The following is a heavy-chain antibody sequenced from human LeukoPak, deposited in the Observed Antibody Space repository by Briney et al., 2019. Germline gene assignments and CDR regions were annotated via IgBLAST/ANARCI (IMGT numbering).Heavy chain of an antibody. CDR2: IYPGDSDT. J-gene: IGHJ4*02. V-gene: IGHV5-51*01. CDR3: ARLPPTKGSGWYY. D-gene: IGHD6-19*01. Sequence: GASLQISSKGSGYSFTSYWIGWVRQLPGKGLEWMGIIYPGDSDTRYSPSFQGQVTISADKSISTAYLQWSSLKASDTAMYYCARLPPTKGSGWYYWGQGTLVTVSS. CDR1: GYSFTSYW.